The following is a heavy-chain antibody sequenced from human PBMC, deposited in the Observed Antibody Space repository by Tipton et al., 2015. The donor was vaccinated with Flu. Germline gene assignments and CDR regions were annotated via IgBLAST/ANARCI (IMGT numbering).Heavy chain of an antibody. CDR3: AREGPYSSAWYGLDAFDI. CDR2: IYTTGST. D-gene: IGHD6-19*01. Sequence: TLSLTCTVSGASVSSGSYYWIWIRQPAGKGLEWIGRIYTTGSTKYNPSLKSRVTISLDTSKNRFSLNLSSVTAADTAVYYCAREGPYSSAWYGLDAFDIWGQGTMVTVSS. CDR1: GASVSSGSYY. J-gene: IGHJ3*02. V-gene: IGHV4-61*02.